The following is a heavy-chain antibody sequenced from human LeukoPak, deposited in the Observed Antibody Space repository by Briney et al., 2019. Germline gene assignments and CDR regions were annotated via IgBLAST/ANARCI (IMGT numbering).Heavy chain of an antibody. V-gene: IGHV4-30-4*01. D-gene: IGHD4-17*01. CDR2: IYYSGST. Sequence: SETLSLTCTVSGGSISSGDYYWSWIRQPPGKGLEWIGYIYYSGSTYYNPSLKSRVTISVDTSKNQFSLKLSSATAADTAVYYCARASGDLYLSDYWGQGTLVTVSS. CDR3: ARASGDLYLSDY. J-gene: IGHJ4*02. CDR1: GGSISSGDYY.